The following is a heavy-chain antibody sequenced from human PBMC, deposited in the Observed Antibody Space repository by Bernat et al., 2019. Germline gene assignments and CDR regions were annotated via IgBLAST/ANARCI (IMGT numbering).Heavy chain of an antibody. CDR2: INAGYGNT. J-gene: IGHJ4*02. CDR1: GYTFTSYA. V-gene: IGHV1-3*01. CDR3: ARAMREYSSSAHFDY. D-gene: IGHD6-6*01. Sequence: QVQLVQSGAEVKKPGASVKVSCKASGYTFTSYAMHWVRQAPGQRLEWMGWINAGYGNTKYSQKFQGRVTITRDTSASTAYMELSSLRSEDTAVYYCARAMREYSSSAHFDYWGQGTLVTVSS.